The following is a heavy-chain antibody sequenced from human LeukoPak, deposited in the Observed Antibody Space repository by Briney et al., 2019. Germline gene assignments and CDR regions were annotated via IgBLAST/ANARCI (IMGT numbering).Heavy chain of an antibody. J-gene: IGHJ5*02. CDR1: GGSVNSGSYY. V-gene: IGHV4-61*01. CDR2: IYYSGST. Sequence: SETLSLTCTVSGGSVNSGSYYWSWIRQPPGKGLEWIGYIYYSGSTNYNPSLKSRVTISVDTSKNQFSLKLSSVTAADTVVYYCARGVDTAMVSSWFDPWGQGTLVTVSS. D-gene: IGHD5-18*01. CDR3: ARGVDTAMVSSWFDP.